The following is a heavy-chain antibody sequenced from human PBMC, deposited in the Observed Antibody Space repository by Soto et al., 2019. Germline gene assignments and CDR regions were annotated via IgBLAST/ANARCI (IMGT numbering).Heavy chain of an antibody. V-gene: IGHV1-69*06. CDR3: ARDGAAAMIFDP. CDR2: IIPIFGTA. D-gene: IGHD6-13*01. J-gene: IGHJ5*02. CDR1: GGSVSRYA. Sequence: SAEVSCEDSGGSVSRYAVLWLRQAPGQGLEWMGGIIPIFGTANYAQKFQGRVTITADKSTSTAYMELSSLRSEDTAVYYCARDGAAAMIFDPWGQGTLVPGSS.